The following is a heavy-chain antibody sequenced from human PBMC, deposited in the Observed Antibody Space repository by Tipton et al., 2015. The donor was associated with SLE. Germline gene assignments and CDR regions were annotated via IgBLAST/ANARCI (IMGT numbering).Heavy chain of an antibody. CDR1: GYSISSGYY. CDR3: ARAYYYDFWSGFGGFDY. V-gene: IGHV4-38-2*01. J-gene: IGHJ4*02. Sequence: LRLSCAVSGYSISSGYYWGWIRQPPGKGLEWIGSIYHSGSTYYNPSPKSRVTISVDTSKNQFSLKLSSVIAADTAVYYCARAYYYDFWSGFGGFDYWGQGTLVTVSS. D-gene: IGHD3-3*01. CDR2: IYHSGST.